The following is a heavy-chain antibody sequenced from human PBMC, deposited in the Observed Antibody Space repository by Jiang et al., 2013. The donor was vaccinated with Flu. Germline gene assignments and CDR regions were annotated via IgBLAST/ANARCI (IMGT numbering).Heavy chain of an antibody. D-gene: IGHD5-24*01. V-gene: IGHV3-7*03. CDR1: GFIFSSYW. CDR3: ASGGRAGYVKRHDY. CDR2: IKEDGSQK. Sequence: GGSLRLSCAASGFIFSSYWMAWVRQAPGKGLEWVAYIKEDGSQKQYVDSVRGRFTISRDNAKTSVYLQMNSLGVEDTAVYYCASGGRAGYVKRHDYWGQGTRVTVSS. J-gene: IGHJ4*02.